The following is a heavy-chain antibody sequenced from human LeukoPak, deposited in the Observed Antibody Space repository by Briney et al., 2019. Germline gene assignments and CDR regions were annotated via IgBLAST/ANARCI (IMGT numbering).Heavy chain of an antibody. CDR2: MYTSGNT. J-gene: IGHJ6*03. CDR1: GGSISSGSYY. CDR3: ARTVWTDFWSGYYGRVGYYMDV. Sequence: PSETLSLTCTVSGGSISSGSYYGSWIRQPAGKGLEWIGRMYTSGNTNYNPSLKSRVTISVDTSKNQFSLKLSSVTAADTAVYYCARTVWTDFWSGYYGRVGYYMDVWGKGTTVTVSS. D-gene: IGHD3-3*01. V-gene: IGHV4-61*02.